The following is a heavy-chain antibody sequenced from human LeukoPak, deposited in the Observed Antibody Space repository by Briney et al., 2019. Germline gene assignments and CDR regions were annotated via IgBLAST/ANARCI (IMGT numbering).Heavy chain of an antibody. D-gene: IGHD1-1*01. CDR2: ISSSSSYI. CDR1: GFTFSSYS. Sequence: GRCLRLSCAASGFTFSSYSMNWVRRAPGKGLGWVSSISSSSSYIYYADSVKGRFTISRDNAKNSLYLQMNSLRAEDTAVYYCARAAGTTRAQPWFDPWGQGTLVTVSS. V-gene: IGHV3-21*01. J-gene: IGHJ5*02. CDR3: ARAAGTTRAQPWFDP.